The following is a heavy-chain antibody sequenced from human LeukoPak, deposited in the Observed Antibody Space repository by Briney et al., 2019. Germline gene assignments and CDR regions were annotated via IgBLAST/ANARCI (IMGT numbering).Heavy chain of an antibody. V-gene: IGHV4-59*08. J-gene: IGHJ4*02. CDR3: ARQGAVGATGSFDY. D-gene: IGHD1-26*01. CDR2: IYYSGST. Sequence: PSETLSLTCAVYGGSFSGYYWSWIRQPPGKGLEWIGYIYYSGSTNYNPSLKSRVTISVDTSKNQFSLKLSSVTAADTAVYYCARQGAVGATGSFDYWAREPWSPSPQ. CDR1: GGSFSGYY.